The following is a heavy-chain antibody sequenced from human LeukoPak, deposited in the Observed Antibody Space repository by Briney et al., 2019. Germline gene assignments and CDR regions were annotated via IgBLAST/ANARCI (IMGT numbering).Heavy chain of an antibody. CDR1: GGSISSSKYY. Sequence: SETLSLTCTVSGGSISSSKYYWGWVRQPPGVGLEWIGTIYYSGSTYYNPSLKSRVTISVDTSKNQFSLKLSSVTAADTAVYYCARLIVGSTLGYFYYYMDVWGKGTPVTVSS. D-gene: IGHD1-26*01. J-gene: IGHJ6*03. CDR3: ARLIVGSTLGYFYYYMDV. V-gene: IGHV4-39*07. CDR2: IYYSGST.